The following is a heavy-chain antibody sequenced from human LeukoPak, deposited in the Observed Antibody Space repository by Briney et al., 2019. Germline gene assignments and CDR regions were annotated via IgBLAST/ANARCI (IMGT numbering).Heavy chain of an antibody. CDR2: TRNKVNSYTT. CDR1: GFTFSDHY. CDR3: ARSMYGEGRRIIDFDY. Sequence: PGGSLRLSCAASGFTFSDHYIDWVRQAPGKGLEWVARTRNKVNSYTTAYAASMTGRFTVSRDDSSNSVYLQMNSLKIEDTAVYYCARSMYGEGRRIIDFDYWGQGSLLTVSS. V-gene: IGHV3-72*01. J-gene: IGHJ4*02. D-gene: IGHD4/OR15-4a*01.